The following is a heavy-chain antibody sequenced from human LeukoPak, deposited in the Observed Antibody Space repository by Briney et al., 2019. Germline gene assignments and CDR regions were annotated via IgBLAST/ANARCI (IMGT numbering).Heavy chain of an antibody. CDR1: GFIFSNYA. J-gene: IGHJ6*02. CDR2: ISSSSSYI. CDR3: ARDKDGMDV. Sequence: GGSLRLSCAASGFIFSNYAMSWVRQAPGKGLEWVSSISSSSSYIYYADSVKGRFTISRDNAKNSLYLQMNSLRAEDTAVYYCARDKDGMDVWGQGTTVTVSS. V-gene: IGHV3-21*01.